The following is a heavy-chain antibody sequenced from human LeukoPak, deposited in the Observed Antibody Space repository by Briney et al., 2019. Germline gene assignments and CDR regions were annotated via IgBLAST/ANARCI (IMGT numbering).Heavy chain of an antibody. CDR2: ISGSGGST. CDR1: GFTFSSYA. V-gene: IGHV3-23*01. Sequence: PGGSLRLSCAASGFTFSSYAMSWVRQAPGKGLEWVSAISGSGGSTYYADSVKGRFTISRDNSKNTLYLQMNSLRAEDTAVYYCAKGRHCSGGSCYSEYFDYWGQGTLVTVSS. CDR3: AKGRHCSGGSCYSEYFDY. D-gene: IGHD2-15*01. J-gene: IGHJ4*02.